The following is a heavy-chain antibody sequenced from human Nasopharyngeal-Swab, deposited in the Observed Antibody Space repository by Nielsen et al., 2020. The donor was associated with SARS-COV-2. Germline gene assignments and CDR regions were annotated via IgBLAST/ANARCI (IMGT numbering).Heavy chain of an antibody. V-gene: IGHV4-39*02. CDR1: GGSVSSSDHY. CDR2: VFYTGNT. J-gene: IGHJ6*02. Sequence: AETLSLTCTVSGGSVSSSDHYWGGSRQTPGKGLEWIGSVFYTGNTNYNPALKSRVTVSVDTSKNHLSLTLTSVTAADTSVYFCARGYCLIRGCARSDNYYGVDVWGQGRRVTVSS. CDR3: ARGYCLIRGCARSDNYYGVDV. D-gene: IGHD2-15*01.